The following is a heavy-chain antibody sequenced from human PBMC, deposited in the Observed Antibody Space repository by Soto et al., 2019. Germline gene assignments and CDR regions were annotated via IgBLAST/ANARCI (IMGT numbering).Heavy chain of an antibody. V-gene: IGHV3-53*01. CDR3: ARGSSSYTPWDYYYGMDV. J-gene: IGHJ6*02. CDR1: GFTVSSNY. CDR2: IYSGGST. Sequence: GGSLRLSCAASGFTVSSNYMSWVRQAPGKGLEWVSVIYSGGSTYYADSVKGRFTTSRDNSKNTLYLQMNSLRAEDTAVYYCARGSSSYTPWDYYYGMDVWGQGTTVTVSS. D-gene: IGHD6-6*01.